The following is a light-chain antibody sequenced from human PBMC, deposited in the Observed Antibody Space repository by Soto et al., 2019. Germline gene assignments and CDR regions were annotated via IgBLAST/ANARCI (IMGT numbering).Light chain of an antibody. CDR2: GNS. CDR3: HSYETSLSGVV. J-gene: IGLJ2*01. CDR1: SSNIGAGYD. Sequence: QLVLTQPPAVSGAPGQRVTISCTGSSSNIGAGYDVHWYQQLPGTAPKLLIYGNSNRPSGVPDRFSGSKSGTSASLAITGLEVGDEADYYCHSYETSLSGVVFAGGTKLTVL. V-gene: IGLV1-40*01.